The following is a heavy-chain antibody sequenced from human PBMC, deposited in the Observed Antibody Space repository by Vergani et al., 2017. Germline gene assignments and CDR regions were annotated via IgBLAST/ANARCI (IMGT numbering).Heavy chain of an antibody. D-gene: IGHD6-13*01. CDR1: GFKFSDQY. V-gene: IGHV3-11*04. CDR3: AKNPGIATTRHYYAMDV. Sequence: LEESGGGLVKPGGSLRLSCAASGFKFSDQYMSWIRQAPGKGLEWVSHISPGASTVSYTDSVTGRFTVSRDNDNNSLTLDMTTLRVEDTAVYYCAKNPGIATTRHYYAMDVWGQGTTVTVSS. J-gene: IGHJ6*02. CDR2: ISPGASTV.